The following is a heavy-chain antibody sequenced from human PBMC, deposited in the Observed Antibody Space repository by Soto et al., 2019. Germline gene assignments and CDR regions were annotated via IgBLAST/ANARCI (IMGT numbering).Heavy chain of an antibody. V-gene: IGHV4-4*07. CDR1: GGSISSYY. Sequence: PSETLSLTCTVSGGSISSYYWSWIRQPAGKGLEWIGRIYTSGSTNYNPSLKSRVTMSVDTSKNQFSLKLSSVTAADTAVYYCAREGDWGLGQQLYWFDPWGQGTLVTVSS. CDR3: AREGDWGLGQQLYWFDP. CDR2: IYTSGST. J-gene: IGHJ5*02. D-gene: IGHD6-13*01.